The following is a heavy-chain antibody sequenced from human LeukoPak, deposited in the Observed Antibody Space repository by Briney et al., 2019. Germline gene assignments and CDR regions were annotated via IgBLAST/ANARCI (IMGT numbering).Heavy chain of an antibody. CDR2: IYTSGST. V-gene: IGHV4-4*09. J-gene: IGHJ3*02. D-gene: IGHD6-13*01. Sequence: SETLSLTCTVSGGSISSYYWSWIRQPPGKGLEWIGYIYTSGSTNYNPSLKSRVTISVDTSKNQFSLKLSSVTAADTAVYYCARVPSFRAGTNAFDIWGQGTMVTVSS. CDR3: ARVPSFRAGTNAFDI. CDR1: GGSISSYY.